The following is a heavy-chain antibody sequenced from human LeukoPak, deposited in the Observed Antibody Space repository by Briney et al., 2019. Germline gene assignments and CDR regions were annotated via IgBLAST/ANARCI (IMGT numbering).Heavy chain of an antibody. J-gene: IGHJ4*02. D-gene: IGHD3-16*02. CDR1: GYTFTSYG. Sequence: ASVKVSCKVSGYTFTSYGISWVRQAPGQGLEWMGWISAYNGNTNYAQKLQGRVTMTTDTSTSTAYMELRSLRSDDTAVYYCARDRGGGVIATMYYFDYWGQGTLVTVSS. CDR2: ISAYNGNT. V-gene: IGHV1-18*01. CDR3: ARDRGGGVIATMYYFDY.